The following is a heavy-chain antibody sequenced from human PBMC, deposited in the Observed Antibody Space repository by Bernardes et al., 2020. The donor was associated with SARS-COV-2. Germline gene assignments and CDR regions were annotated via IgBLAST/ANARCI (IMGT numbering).Heavy chain of an antibody. V-gene: IGHV3-23*01. Sequence: GGSLRLSCSASGFTFRSYAMSWVRQAPGKGLEWVSTMSGSSSATYYADSVKGRFAISRDNSKNTLNLQMNSLRAEDTAVYYCAKAINIVGGNTRPFDYWGQGTLVSVSS. CDR3: AKAINIVGGNTRPFDY. CDR1: GFTFRSYA. CDR2: MSGSSSAT. J-gene: IGHJ4*02. D-gene: IGHD1-26*01.